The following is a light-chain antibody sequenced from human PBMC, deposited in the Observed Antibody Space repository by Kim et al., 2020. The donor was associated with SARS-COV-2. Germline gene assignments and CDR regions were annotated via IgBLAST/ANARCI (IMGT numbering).Light chain of an antibody. CDR1: QSISSW. CDR2: KAS. Sequence: DIQMTQSPSTLSASVGETVTITCRASQSISSWLAWYQQKPGKAPKILIYKASTLETGVPSRFSGSASGTEFTLTISNLQPDDSATYYCQQYDDDPRLFGQGTKVDIK. J-gene: IGKJ1*01. CDR3: QQYDDDPRL. V-gene: IGKV1-5*03.